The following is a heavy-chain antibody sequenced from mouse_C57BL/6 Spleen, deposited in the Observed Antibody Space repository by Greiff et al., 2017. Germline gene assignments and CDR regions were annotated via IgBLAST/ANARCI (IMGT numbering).Heavy chain of an antibody. CDR1: GYAFSSYW. CDR3: ARGGYEPFAY. CDR2: IYPGDGDT. Sequence: VQLVESGAELVKPGASVKISCKASGYAFSSYWMNWVKQRPGKGLEWIGQIYPGDGDTNYNGKFKGKATLTADKSSSTAYMQLSSLTSEDSAVYFCARGGYEPFAYWGQGTLVTVSA. V-gene: IGHV1-80*01. D-gene: IGHD2-3*01. J-gene: IGHJ3*01.